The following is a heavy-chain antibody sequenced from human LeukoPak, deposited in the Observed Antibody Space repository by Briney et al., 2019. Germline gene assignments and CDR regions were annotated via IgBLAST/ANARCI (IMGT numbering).Heavy chain of an antibody. CDR3: AKVPVGAGTEYYFDY. CDR2: ISGSGGST. CDR1: GFTFSGYA. J-gene: IGHJ4*02. V-gene: IGHV3-23*01. D-gene: IGHD6-19*01. Sequence: GGSLRLSCAASGFTFSGYAIHWVRQAPGKGLEWVSAISGSGGSTYYADSVKGRFTISRDNSKNTLYLQMNSLRAEDTAVYYCAKVPVGAGTEYYFDYWGQGTLVTVSS.